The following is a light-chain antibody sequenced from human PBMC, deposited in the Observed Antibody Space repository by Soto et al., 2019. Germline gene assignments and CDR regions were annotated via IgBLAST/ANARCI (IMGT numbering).Light chain of an antibody. CDR2: DAS. Sequence: DIQMTQSPSSLSASVGDRVTITCQASDDISNYLNWYQQKPGKAPKVLIYDASHLESGVPSRFSGGGSGTEFTFPNSSPPAEDIATYYCQPYSNSPPTFGPGTKMDIK. CDR1: DDISNY. J-gene: IGKJ3*01. CDR3: QPYSNSPPT. V-gene: IGKV1-33*01.